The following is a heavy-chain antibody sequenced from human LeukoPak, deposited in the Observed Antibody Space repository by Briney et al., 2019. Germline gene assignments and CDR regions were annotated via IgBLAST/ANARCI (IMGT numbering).Heavy chain of an antibody. CDR2: INSDGGST. Sequence: PGGSLRLSCTASGFTFSSYWMHWVRRATGKGLVWVSRINSDGGSTSYADSVKGRFTISRDNAKNTLYLQMNSLRAEDTAVYYCARRIQGMAPYHFDYWGQGTLVTVSS. J-gene: IGHJ4*02. D-gene: IGHD5-24*01. CDR3: ARRIQGMAPYHFDY. CDR1: GFTFSSYW. V-gene: IGHV3-74*01.